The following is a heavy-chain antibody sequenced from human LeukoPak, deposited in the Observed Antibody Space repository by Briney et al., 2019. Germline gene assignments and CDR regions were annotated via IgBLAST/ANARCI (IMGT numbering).Heavy chain of an antibody. D-gene: IGHD4-23*01. CDR1: GFTFSSYA. CDR3: ARLGGNFDY. Sequence: GGSLRLSCAASGFTFSSYAMHWVRQAPGKGLEWVAVISCDGSNKYYADSVKGRFTISRDNPKNTLYLQMNSLRAEDTAVYYCARLGGNFDYWGQGTLVTVSS. CDR2: ISCDGSNK. V-gene: IGHV3-30-3*01. J-gene: IGHJ4*02.